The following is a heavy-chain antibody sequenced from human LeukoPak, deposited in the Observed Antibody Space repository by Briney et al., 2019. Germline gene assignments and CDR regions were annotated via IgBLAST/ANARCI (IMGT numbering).Heavy chain of an antibody. CDR3: ARETERQWQY. D-gene: IGHD6-19*01. CDR2: IFHSGYT. Sequence: SETLSLTCTVSGYPISSGYFWGWIRQPPGKGLEYIGSIFHSGYTFYDPSLKSRLTLSVDTSKNQFSLRLSSVTAADTAVYYCARETERQWQYWGQGTMVTVSS. V-gene: IGHV4-38-2*02. CDR1: GYPISSGYF. J-gene: IGHJ3*01.